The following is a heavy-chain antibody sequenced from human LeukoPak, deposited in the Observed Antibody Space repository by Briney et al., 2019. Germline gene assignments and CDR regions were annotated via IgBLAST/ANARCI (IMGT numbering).Heavy chain of an antibody. CDR1: GFTFSSYS. CDR3: ARDCR. Sequence: PGGSLRLSCAASGFTFSSYSMNWVRQAPGKGLEWVANIKQDGSEKYYVDSVKGRFTISRDNAKNSLYLQMNSLRAEDTAVYYCARDCRWGQGTLVTVSS. J-gene: IGHJ4*02. CDR2: IKQDGSEK. V-gene: IGHV3-7*05.